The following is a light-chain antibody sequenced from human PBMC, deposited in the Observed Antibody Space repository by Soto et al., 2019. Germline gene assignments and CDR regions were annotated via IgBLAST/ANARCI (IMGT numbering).Light chain of an antibody. CDR2: EVT. J-gene: IGLJ6*01. CDR1: SGDVGGYNY. Sequence: QSALIQPASVSGSPGQSITISCTGTSGDVGGYNYVSWYQQHPGKVPKLVIYEVTKRPSGVPDRFSGSKSGSTASLTVSGLQADDEADYYCASYAGTRLFVFGSGTKVTVL. CDR3: ASYAGTRLFV. V-gene: IGLV2-8*01.